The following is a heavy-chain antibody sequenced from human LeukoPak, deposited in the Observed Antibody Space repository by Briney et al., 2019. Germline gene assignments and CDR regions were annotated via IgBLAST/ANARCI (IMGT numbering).Heavy chain of an antibody. CDR3: ARVAGAPGDDAFDI. Sequence: SQTLSLTCAVSGGSISSGGYSWSWIRQPPGKGLEWIGYIYYSGSTNYNPSLKSRVTISVDTSKNQFSLKLSSVTAADTAVYYCARVAGAPGDDAFDIWGQGTMVTVSS. J-gene: IGHJ3*02. CDR2: IYYSGST. D-gene: IGHD3-16*01. CDR1: GGSISSGGYS. V-gene: IGHV4-61*08.